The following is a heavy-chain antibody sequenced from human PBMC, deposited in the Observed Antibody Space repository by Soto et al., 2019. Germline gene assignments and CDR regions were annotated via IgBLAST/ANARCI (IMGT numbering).Heavy chain of an antibody. V-gene: IGHV1-3*01. D-gene: IGHD1-26*01. CDR2: INAGNGNT. Sequence: QVQLVQSGAEVKKPGASVKVSCKASGYTFTSYAMHWVRQAPGQRLEWMGWINAGNGNTTYSQKFQGRVTTTRDTSASTAYMELSSLRSEDTAVYYCASSSGSYWQLDYWGQGTLVTVSS. CDR3: ASSSGSYWQLDY. J-gene: IGHJ4*02. CDR1: GYTFTSYA.